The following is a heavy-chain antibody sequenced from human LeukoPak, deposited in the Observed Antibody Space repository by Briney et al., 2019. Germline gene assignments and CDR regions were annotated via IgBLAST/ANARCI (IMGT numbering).Heavy chain of an antibody. Sequence: GGSLRLSCTASGFIFSDYNMNWVRLAPGKGLEWVSRINGDGSRTNYADSVEGRFTISRDNAKNTVYLQMNSLRAEDTAVYYCARGATYAYYFDYWGQEILVTVSS. D-gene: IGHD4-17*01. CDR1: GFIFSDYN. V-gene: IGHV3-74*01. CDR3: ARGATYAYYFDY. J-gene: IGHJ4*02. CDR2: INGDGSRT.